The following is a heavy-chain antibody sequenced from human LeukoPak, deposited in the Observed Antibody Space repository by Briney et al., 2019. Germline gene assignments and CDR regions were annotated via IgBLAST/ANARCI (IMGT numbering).Heavy chain of an antibody. V-gene: IGHV3-33*01. CDR2: IWHDGSKS. D-gene: IGHD2-15*01. Sequence: GRSLRLSCAASGFIFSTYGIHWVRQAPGKGLEWVAIIWHDGSKSYYIESVKGRLTVSRDNSRNTAYLQMDSLRAEDTAVYYCARALGYCRSGNCYSTGTHDVFDIWGQGTMVIVSS. J-gene: IGHJ3*02. CDR1: GFIFSTYG. CDR3: ARALGYCRSGNCYSTGTHDVFDI.